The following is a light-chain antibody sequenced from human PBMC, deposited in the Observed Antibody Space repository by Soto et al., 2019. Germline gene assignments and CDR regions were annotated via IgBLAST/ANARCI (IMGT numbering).Light chain of an antibody. J-gene: IGLJ1*01. CDR1: NSNIGNNY. V-gene: IGLV1-51*01. Sequence: QSVLTQPPSVSAAPGQKVTISCSGSNSNIGNNYVSWYQQLPGTAPKLLIYDNNKRPSGIPDRFSGSKSGTSATLGITGLQTGDEADYYCRTWDSSLSAVVFGTGTKFTVL. CDR2: DNN. CDR3: RTWDSSLSAVV.